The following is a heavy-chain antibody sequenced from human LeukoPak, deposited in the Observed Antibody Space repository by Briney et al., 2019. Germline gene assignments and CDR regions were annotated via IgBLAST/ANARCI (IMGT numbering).Heavy chain of an antibody. CDR1: GFTFSNYW. Sequence: GGSLRLSCAASGFTFSNYWMHWVRQAPGKGLEWVANIKQDGSEKYYVDSVKGRFTISRDNAKNSLYLQMNSLRAEDTAVYYCARDTWSGYTYYYYYYYGMDVWGQGTTVTVSS. V-gene: IGHV3-7*01. J-gene: IGHJ6*02. D-gene: IGHD3-3*01. CDR3: ARDTWSGYTYYYYYYYGMDV. CDR2: IKQDGSEK.